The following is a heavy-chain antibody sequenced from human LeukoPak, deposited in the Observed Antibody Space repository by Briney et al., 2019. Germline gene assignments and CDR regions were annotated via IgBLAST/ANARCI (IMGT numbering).Heavy chain of an antibody. J-gene: IGHJ3*02. V-gene: IGHV4-59*01. CDR3: VRLQPNTGEWAFDI. CDR1: GVSISGYY. CDR2: ISNSGST. Sequence: SETLSLTCTVSGVSISGYYWSWIRQPPGEGLEWIGYISNSGSTNYNPSLKSRVTISVDTSKNQLSLKLSSVTAADTAVYHCVRLQPNTGEWAFDIWGQGTMVSVSS. D-gene: IGHD1-1*01.